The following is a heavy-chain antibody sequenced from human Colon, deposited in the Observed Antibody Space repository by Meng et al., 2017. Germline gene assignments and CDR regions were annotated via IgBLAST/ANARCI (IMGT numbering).Heavy chain of an antibody. CDR3: AHNQGGYYHY. CDR2: IYWDDAK. CDR1: GFSLNTRAVG. J-gene: IGHJ4*02. V-gene: IGHV2-5*02. D-gene: IGHD3-22*01. Sequence: SGPTLVKPTQTLTLTCTFSGFSLNTRAVGVGWIRQSPGKALEWLALIYWDDAKEYSPSLKSRRTITKDTPKNQIVLTVTNVDPVDAATYYCAHNQGGYYHYWGQGTLVTVSS.